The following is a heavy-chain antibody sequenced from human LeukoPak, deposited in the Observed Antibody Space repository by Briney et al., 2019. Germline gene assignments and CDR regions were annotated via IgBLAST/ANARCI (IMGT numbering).Heavy chain of an antibody. CDR2: IYYSGST. J-gene: IGHJ6*02. CDR3: ARVSGYYDSSGYYNYYGMDV. CDR1: GGSISSHY. D-gene: IGHD3-22*01. V-gene: IGHV4-59*11. Sequence: SETLSLTCTVSGGSISSHYWSWIRQPPGKGLEWIGYIYYSGSTNYNPSLKSRVTISVDTSKNQFSLKLSSVTAADTAVYYCARVSGYYDSSGYYNYYGMDVWGQGTTVTVSS.